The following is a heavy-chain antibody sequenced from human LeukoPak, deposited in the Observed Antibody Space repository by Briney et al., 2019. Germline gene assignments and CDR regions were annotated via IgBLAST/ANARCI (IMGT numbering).Heavy chain of an antibody. Sequence: PGGSLRLSCAASGFTFSSFAMTWVRQAPGKGLEWVSTVSGSAGRTDYANSVKGLFTISRDNLKNTLYLQMNGLRAEDTAVYYCAKNRGHCVDGVCHNYYYMDVWGRGTTVTVSS. V-gene: IGHV3-23*01. D-gene: IGHD2-8*02. J-gene: IGHJ6*03. CDR1: GFTFSSFA. CDR2: VSGSAGRT. CDR3: AKNRGHCVDGVCHNYYYMDV.